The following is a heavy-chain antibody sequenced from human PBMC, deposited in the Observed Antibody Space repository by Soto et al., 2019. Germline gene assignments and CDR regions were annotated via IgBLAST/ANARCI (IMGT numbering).Heavy chain of an antibody. CDR2: IVVGSGNT. CDR3: AAIEYSSYPIDY. V-gene: IGHV1-58*01. Sequence: ASVKVSCKASGFTFTSSAVQWVRQARGQRLEWIGWIVVGSGNTNYAQKFQERVTITRDMSTSTAYMELSSLRSEDTAVYYCAAIEYSSYPIDYGGKGTLVTVSS. D-gene: IGHD6-6*01. CDR1: GFTFTSSA. J-gene: IGHJ4*02.